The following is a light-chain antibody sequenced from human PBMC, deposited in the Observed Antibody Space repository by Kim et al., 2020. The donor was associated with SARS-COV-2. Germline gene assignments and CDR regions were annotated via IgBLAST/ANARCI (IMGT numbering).Light chain of an antibody. J-gene: IGLJ3*02. CDR1: GGHSSYV. CDR2: LNSASSH. V-gene: IGLV4-69*01. Sequence: QLVLTQSPSASASLGASVKLTCTLSGGHSSYVIAWHQHQPGKGPRYLMNLNSASSHIKGDGIPDRFSGSGSGAERYLTISGLQSEDEADYYCQTWDTGIRVFGGGTQLTVL. CDR3: QTWDTGIRV.